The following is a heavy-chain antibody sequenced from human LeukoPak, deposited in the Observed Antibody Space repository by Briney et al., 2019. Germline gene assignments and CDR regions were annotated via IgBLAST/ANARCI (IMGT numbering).Heavy chain of an antibody. V-gene: IGHV3-30*18. Sequence: GGSLRPSCAASGFTFSSYGMHWVRQAPGKGLEWVAVISYDGSNKYYADSVKGRFTISRDNSKNTLYLEMDSLRAEDAAVYYCAKDRVSSGWYEYFQYWGQGTLVTVSS. J-gene: IGHJ1*01. CDR3: AKDRVSSGWYEYFQY. CDR1: GFTFSSYG. CDR2: ISYDGSNK. D-gene: IGHD6-19*01.